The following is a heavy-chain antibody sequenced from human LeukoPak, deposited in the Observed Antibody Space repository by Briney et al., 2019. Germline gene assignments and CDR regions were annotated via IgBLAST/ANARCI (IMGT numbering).Heavy chain of an antibody. V-gene: IGHV1-2*06. D-gene: IGHD6-13*01. Sequence: ASVKVSCKASGYTFTGYYMHWVRQAPGQGREWMGRINPNSGVTNYAQNFQGRVTVTRDTSISTAYMELSRLRSDDTAVYYCAEVDSLSIAAAGSFDYWGQGTLVTVSS. J-gene: IGHJ4*02. CDR3: AEVDSLSIAAAGSFDY. CDR1: GYTFTGYY. CDR2: INPNSGVT.